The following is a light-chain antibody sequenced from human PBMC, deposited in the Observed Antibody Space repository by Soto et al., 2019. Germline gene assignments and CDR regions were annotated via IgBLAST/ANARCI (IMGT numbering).Light chain of an antibody. Sequence: EIELTQSPATLSLSPGETATLSCRASQNVDKFLAWYQQRPGQPPRLLIFDSSNRATGVPVRFSGSGSGTVFTLTIGSLEPEDFATYYCQQSYSTPLTFGGGTKVDI. CDR3: QQSYSTPLT. J-gene: IGKJ4*01. CDR2: DSS. V-gene: IGKV3-11*01. CDR1: QNVDKF.